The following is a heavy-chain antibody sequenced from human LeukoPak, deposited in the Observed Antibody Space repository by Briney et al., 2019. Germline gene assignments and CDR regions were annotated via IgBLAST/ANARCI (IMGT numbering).Heavy chain of an antibody. CDR1: GFTFSSYA. J-gene: IGHJ4*02. V-gene: IGHV4-34*01. CDR3: ARAWQLEKYFDY. D-gene: IGHD6-6*01. Sequence: GSLRLSCAASGFTFSSYAMSWIRQPPGKGLEWIGEINHSGSTNYNPSLKSRVTISVDTSKNQFSLKLSSVTAADTAVYYCARAWQLEKYFDYWGQGTLVTVSS. CDR2: INHSGST.